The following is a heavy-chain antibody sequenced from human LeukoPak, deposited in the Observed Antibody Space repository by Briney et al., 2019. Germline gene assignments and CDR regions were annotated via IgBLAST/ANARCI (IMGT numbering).Heavy chain of an antibody. CDR2: ITWNGGST. Sequence: GGSLRLSCAASGFTVDDYGMSWVRQAPGQGPEWVSGITWNGGSTDYAASVKGRFTISRDNAKNSLYLRMNSLRDEDTALYYCVRGGGSIRHSYYYYVDVWGKGTSVTVSS. J-gene: IGHJ6*03. V-gene: IGHV3-20*04. CDR3: VRGGGSIRHSYYYYVDV. D-gene: IGHD2-15*01. CDR1: GFTVDDYG.